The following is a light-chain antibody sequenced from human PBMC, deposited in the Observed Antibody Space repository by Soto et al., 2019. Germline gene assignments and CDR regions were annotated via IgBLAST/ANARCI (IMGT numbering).Light chain of an antibody. CDR2: TAS. CDR3: QQTTTFPLT. V-gene: IGKV1D-12*01. Sequence: DLQMTQSPSSVSASVGDRVTITCRASQGVSTWLAWYQQKPRKAPNLLIYTASSLQRGVPSRFSGSGSGTDFTLTISRLQPEDFATYYCQQTTTFPLTFGGGTKVEI. CDR1: QGVSTW. J-gene: IGKJ4*01.